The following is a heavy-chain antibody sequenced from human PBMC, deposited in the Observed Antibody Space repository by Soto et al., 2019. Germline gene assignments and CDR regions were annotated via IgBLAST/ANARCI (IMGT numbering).Heavy chain of an antibody. CDR2: INGGNDDS. J-gene: IGHJ5*02. D-gene: IGHD3-10*01. V-gene: IGHV1-3*01. Sequence: ASVKVSCKASGYTFTNYPIQWVRQAPGQRLEWMGWINGGNDDSKYSQRFQGRVTITRDTSASTVYMELSSLRSEDTAVYYCAGSGKTNIQGSCSGKWFDPWGQGTLVTVSS. CDR3: AGSGKTNIQGSCSGKWFDP. CDR1: GYTFTNYP.